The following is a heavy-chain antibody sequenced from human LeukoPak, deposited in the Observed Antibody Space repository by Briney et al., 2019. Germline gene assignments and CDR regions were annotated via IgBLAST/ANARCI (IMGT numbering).Heavy chain of an antibody. V-gene: IGHV4-59*01. Sequence: SETPSLTCTVSGASINNYYWNWIRQPPGKGLEWLGYIPYSGSTNYSPSLRSRVSMSLDTSKNQSSLRLNSVTAADTAVYYCATAMDWGSRWYFDLWGRGTLVTVSS. CDR2: IPYSGST. CDR3: ATAMDWGSRWYFDL. J-gene: IGHJ2*01. D-gene: IGHD3/OR15-3a*01. CDR1: GASINNYY.